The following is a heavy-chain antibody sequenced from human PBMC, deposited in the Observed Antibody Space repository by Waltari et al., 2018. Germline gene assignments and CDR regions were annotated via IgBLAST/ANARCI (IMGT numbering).Heavy chain of an antibody. CDR3: AKGEEGSFYGMDV. CDR1: GFTFSSYA. V-gene: IGHV3-23*01. CDR2: SSGSGGST. Sequence: EVQLLESGGGLVQPGGSLRLSCAASGFTFSSYAMSWVRQAPGEGLEGVSASSGSGGSTYDADSVKGRFTISRDKSKNTLYLQMNSLRAEDTAVYYCAKGEEGSFYGMDVWGQGTTVTVSS. D-gene: IGHD6-13*01. J-gene: IGHJ6*02.